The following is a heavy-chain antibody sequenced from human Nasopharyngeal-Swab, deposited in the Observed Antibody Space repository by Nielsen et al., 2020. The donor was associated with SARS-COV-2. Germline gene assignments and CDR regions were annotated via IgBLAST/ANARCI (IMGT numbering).Heavy chain of an antibody. J-gene: IGHJ4*02. CDR1: GFTFSSYA. V-gene: IGHV3-23*01. Sequence: GESLKISCAASGFTFSSYAMSWVRQAPGKGLEWVSAISGSGGSTYYADSVKGRFTISRGNSKNTLYLQMNSLRAEDTAVYYCARGYIITKTDYYFDYWGQGTLVTVSS. D-gene: IGHD3-10*01. CDR3: ARGYIITKTDYYFDY. CDR2: ISGSGGST.